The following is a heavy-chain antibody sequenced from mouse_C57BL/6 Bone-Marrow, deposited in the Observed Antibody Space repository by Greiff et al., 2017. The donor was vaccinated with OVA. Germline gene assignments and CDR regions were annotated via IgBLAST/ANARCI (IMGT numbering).Heavy chain of an antibody. CDR2: IDPSDSYT. V-gene: IGHV1-59*01. Sequence: QVQLQQPGAELVRPWTSVKLSCKASGYTFTSYWMHWVKQRPGQGLEWIGVIDPSDSYTNYNQKFKGKATLTVDTSSSTAYMQLSSLTSEDSAVYYCARASKGAYWGQGTLVTVSA. D-gene: IGHD2-5*01. J-gene: IGHJ3*01. CDR3: ARASKGAY. CDR1: GYTFTSYW.